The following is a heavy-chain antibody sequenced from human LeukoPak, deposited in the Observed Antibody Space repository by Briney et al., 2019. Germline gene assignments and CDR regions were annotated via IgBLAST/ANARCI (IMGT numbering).Heavy chain of an antibody. V-gene: IGHV1-69*13. CDR2: IIPIFGTA. D-gene: IGHD1-7*01. CDR1: GLIFTKYG. J-gene: IGHJ4*02. CDR3: ARDVRGNNWNYVPTYYFDY. Sequence: ASVKVSCKTSGLIFTKYGINWVRQAPGQGLEWMGGIIPIFGTANYAQKFQGRVTITADESTSTAYMELSSLRSEDTAVYYCARDVRGNNWNYVPTYYFDYWGQGTLVTVSS.